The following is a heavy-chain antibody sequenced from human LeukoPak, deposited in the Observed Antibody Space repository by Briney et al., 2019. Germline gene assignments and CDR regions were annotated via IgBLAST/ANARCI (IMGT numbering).Heavy chain of an antibody. Sequence: ASVKVSCKASGGTFSSYAISWVRQAPGQGLEWMGRIIPILGIANYAQKLQGRVTMTTDTSTSTAYMELRSLRSDDTAVYYCARDTYIAAAGPWNWFDPWGQGTLVTVSS. D-gene: IGHD6-13*01. V-gene: IGHV1-69*04. CDR2: IIPILGIA. J-gene: IGHJ5*02. CDR3: ARDTYIAAAGPWNWFDP. CDR1: GGTFSSYA.